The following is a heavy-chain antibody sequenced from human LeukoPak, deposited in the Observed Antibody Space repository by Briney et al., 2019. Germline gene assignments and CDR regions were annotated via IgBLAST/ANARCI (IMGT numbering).Heavy chain of an antibody. D-gene: IGHD2-2*01. J-gene: IGHJ5*02. Sequence: SVKVSCKASGGTFSSYAISCVRQAPGQGLEWMGRIIPIFGIANYAQKFQGRVTITADKSTSTAYMELSSLRSEDTAVYYCARGEIVVVPAAYAWFDPWGQGTLVTVSS. CDR3: ARGEIVVVPAAYAWFDP. CDR2: IIPIFGIA. V-gene: IGHV1-69*04. CDR1: GGTFSSYA.